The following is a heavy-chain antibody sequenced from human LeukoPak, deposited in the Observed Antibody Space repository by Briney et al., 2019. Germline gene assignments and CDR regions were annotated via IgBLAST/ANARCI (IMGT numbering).Heavy chain of an antibody. J-gene: IGHJ6*02. Sequence: GGSLRLSCAASGFTFSSYWMSWVRQAPGKGLEWVATIKQDGSEKYYVDSVKGRFTISRDNAKNSLYLQMNSLRAEDTAVYYCARAPRGYYYYGMDVWGQGTTVTVSS. CDR3: ARAPRGYYYYGMDV. CDR1: GFTFSSYW. CDR2: IKQDGSEK. V-gene: IGHV3-7*01.